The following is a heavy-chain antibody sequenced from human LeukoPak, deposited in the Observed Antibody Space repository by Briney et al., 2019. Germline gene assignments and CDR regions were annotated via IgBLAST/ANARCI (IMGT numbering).Heavy chain of an antibody. V-gene: IGHV1-46*01. CDR1: GYTFTSYY. Sequence: ASVKVSCKASGYTFTSYYMHWVRQAPGQGLEWIGIINPSGGSTSYAQKFQGRVTMTRDTSTSTVYMELSSLRSEDTAVYYCARPSRDPSYYYYMDVWGKGTTVTVSS. J-gene: IGHJ6*03. CDR2: INPSGGST. CDR3: ARPSRDPSYYYYMDV.